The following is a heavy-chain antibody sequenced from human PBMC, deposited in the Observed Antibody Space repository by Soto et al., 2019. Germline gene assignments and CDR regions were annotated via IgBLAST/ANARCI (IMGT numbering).Heavy chain of an antibody. CDR2: IWDDGSNK. D-gene: IGHD1-26*01. V-gene: IGHV3-33*01. CDR3: ARSLSYYNLDY. J-gene: IGHJ4*02. Sequence: QVQLVESGGGVVQPGRSLRLSCIASGFTFSTYGMHWVRQAPGKGLEWVAVIWDDGSNKYYADSVKGRFTISRDNSKNTLYLQMNSLRAEDTAVYYCARSLSYYNLDYWGQGTLVTVSS. CDR1: GFTFSTYG.